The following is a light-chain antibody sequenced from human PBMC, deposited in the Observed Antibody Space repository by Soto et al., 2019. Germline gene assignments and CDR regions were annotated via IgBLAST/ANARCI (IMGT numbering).Light chain of an antibody. J-gene: IGLJ2*01. V-gene: IGLV4-69*01. CDR3: QAWATGIHI. Sequence: QSVLTQSPSASASLGASVKLTCTLSSRHNTNAIAWHQQQPKKGPQFLMKVNSDGSHFKGDGIPDRFSGSSSGAERYLTISSLQSEDEADYYCQAWATGIHIFGGGTKLTVL. CDR2: VNSDGSH. CDR1: SRHNTNA.